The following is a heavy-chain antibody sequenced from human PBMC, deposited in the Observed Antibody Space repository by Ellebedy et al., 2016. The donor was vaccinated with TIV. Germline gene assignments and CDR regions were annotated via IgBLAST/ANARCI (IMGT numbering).Heavy chain of an antibody. CDR1: GFTFSRYW. CDR2: IKQDGSEK. Sequence: GESLKISCAASGFTFSRYWMTWVRQAPGKGPECVANIKQDGSEKYYVDSGKGRFTISRDNAKNSLYLQMNSLRAEDTAVYFCARSRGVSYWGQGTLVTVSS. D-gene: IGHD2-8*01. J-gene: IGHJ4*02. CDR3: ARSRGVSY. V-gene: IGHV3-7*03.